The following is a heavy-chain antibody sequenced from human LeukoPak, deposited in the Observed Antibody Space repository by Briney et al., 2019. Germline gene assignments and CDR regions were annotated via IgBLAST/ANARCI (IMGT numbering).Heavy chain of an antibody. CDR3: ARLATVAYYYYYYMDV. CDR1: GGSISGYY. D-gene: IGHD4-23*01. CDR2: INHSGST. J-gene: IGHJ6*03. V-gene: IGHV4-34*01. Sequence: SETLSLTCTVSGGSISGYYWSWIRQPPGKGLEWIGEINHSGSTNYNPSLKSRVTISVDTSKNQFSLKLSSVTAADTAVYYCARLATVAYYYYYYMDVWGKGTTVTVSS.